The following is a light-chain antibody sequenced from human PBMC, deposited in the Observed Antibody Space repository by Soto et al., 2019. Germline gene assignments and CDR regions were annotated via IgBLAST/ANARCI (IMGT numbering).Light chain of an antibody. J-gene: IGLJ1*01. CDR2: EVS. CDR3: TSYTTSDTFV. Sequence: QSALTQPASVSGSPGQSITISCTGTSSDVGGYNYVSWYQQHPGKVPKLTIYEVSNRPSGVSNRFSGSKSGNTASLTVSGLQVEDEADYYCTSYTTSDTFVFGTGTKLTVL. CDR1: SSDVGGYNY. V-gene: IGLV2-14*01.